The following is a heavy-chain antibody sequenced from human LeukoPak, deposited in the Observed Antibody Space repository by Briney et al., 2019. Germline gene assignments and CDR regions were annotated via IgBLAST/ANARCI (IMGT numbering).Heavy chain of an antibody. D-gene: IGHD1-26*01. J-gene: IGHJ4*02. CDR2: INTDGSTT. CDR1: GFTFSNDW. CDR3: ARGRGRSYHY. V-gene: IGHV3-74*01. Sequence: PGGSLRLSCAASGFTFSNDWMHWVRQAPGKGLVWVSRINTDGSTTTYADSVKGRFTISRDNAKNTLYLQMNSLRVEDTAVYYCARGRGRSYHYWGQGTLVTVSS.